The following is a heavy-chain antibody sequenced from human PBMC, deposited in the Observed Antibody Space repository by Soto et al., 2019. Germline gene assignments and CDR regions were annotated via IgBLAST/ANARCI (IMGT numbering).Heavy chain of an antibody. CDR2: IYSGGNT. CDR3: AKNLAPDYGVDV. CDR1: GFTVSSNY. Sequence: EVQLVESGGGLSQPGGSLKLSCAASGFTVSSNYMSWVRQTPGRGLEWVAVIYSGGNTYYADSVKRRFTISRDNSKNTLYLQMNRLRGEHTAVYYCAKNLAPDYGVDVWGQGTTVIVSS. J-gene: IGHJ6*02. V-gene: IGHV3-53*01.